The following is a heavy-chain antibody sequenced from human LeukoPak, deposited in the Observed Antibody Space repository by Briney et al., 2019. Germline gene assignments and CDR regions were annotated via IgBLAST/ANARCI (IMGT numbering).Heavy chain of an antibody. CDR3: ARVPQLRDGMDV. V-gene: IGHV4-59*01. CDR2: IYYSGST. D-gene: IGHD2-2*01. CDR1: GGSISSYY. J-gene: IGHJ6*02. Sequence: SETLSLTCTVSGGSISSYYWSWIRQPPGKGLEWIGYIYYSGSTNYNPSLKSRVTISVDTSKNQFSLKLSSVTAADTAVYYCARVPQLRDGMDVWGQGTTVTVSS.